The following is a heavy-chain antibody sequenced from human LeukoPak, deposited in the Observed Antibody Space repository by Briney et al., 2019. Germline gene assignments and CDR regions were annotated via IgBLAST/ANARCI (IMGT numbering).Heavy chain of an antibody. D-gene: IGHD2-2*01. Sequence: GGSLRLSCAASGFTFSNYAMRSVRRAPGKGLEWVSAISWSGGITYYADSVKGRFTISRDNSKNTLNLQMNSLRAEDTAVYYCAKRGYQLPDAFDIWGQGTMVTVSS. CDR2: ISWSGGIT. J-gene: IGHJ3*02. CDR3: AKRGYQLPDAFDI. CDR1: GFTFSNYA. V-gene: IGHV3-23*01.